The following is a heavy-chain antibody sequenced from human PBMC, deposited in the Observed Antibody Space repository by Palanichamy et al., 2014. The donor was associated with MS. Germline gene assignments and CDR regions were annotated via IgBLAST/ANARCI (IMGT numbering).Heavy chain of an antibody. J-gene: IGHJ4*02. CDR3: AKLWFGELFILDY. CDR1: GFTFSTYA. D-gene: IGHD3-10*01. CDR2: ISGSGGST. Sequence: EVQLLESGGGLVQPGGSLRLSCAASGFTFSTYAMTWVRQAPGKGLEWVSVISGSGGSTYYAGSVKGRFTISRENSKNTLYLQMNSLRAEDTAVYYCAKLWFGELFILDYWGQGTLVTVSS. V-gene: IGHV3-23*01.